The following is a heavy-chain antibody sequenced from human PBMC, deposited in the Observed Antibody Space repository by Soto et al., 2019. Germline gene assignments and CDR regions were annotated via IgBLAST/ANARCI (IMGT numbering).Heavy chain of an antibody. CDR1: GGSMISYY. V-gene: IGHV4-4*07. D-gene: IGHD2-21*01. J-gene: IGHJ6*02. CDR3: AGIGEDVYYGMDV. Sequence: SETLSLTGNVSGGSMISYYCKWLRQTAGKGLEWIGRIYSRGHTNSNHSVKSRVTMSVDTSKNEFSLRLNSVTAADTAVYYCAGIGEDVYYGMDVWGQGTTVTVSS. CDR2: IYSRGHT.